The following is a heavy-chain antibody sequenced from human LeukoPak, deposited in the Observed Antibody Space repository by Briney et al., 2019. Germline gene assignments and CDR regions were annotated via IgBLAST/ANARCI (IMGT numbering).Heavy chain of an antibody. D-gene: IGHD2-15*01. Sequence: GGSLRLSCAASGCTFDDYAMHWVRQAPGKGLELVSLISGDGGNTYYADSVKGRLTISRDNSKSSPYLQMNSLRTEDTALYYCAKDYSLLPSSWFDPWGQGTLVTVSS. CDR1: GCTFDDYA. CDR2: ISGDGGNT. CDR3: AKDYSLLPSSWFDP. V-gene: IGHV3-43*02. J-gene: IGHJ5*02.